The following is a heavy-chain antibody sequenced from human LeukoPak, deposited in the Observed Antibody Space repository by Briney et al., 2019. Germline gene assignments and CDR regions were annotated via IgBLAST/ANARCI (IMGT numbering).Heavy chain of an antibody. J-gene: IGHJ6*02. CDR3: ARGNGMLFDWPLDYYYYYGMDV. Sequence: ASVKVSCKASGYTFTSYDINWVRQATGQGIEWMGWMNPNSGHTGYAQKFQGRDTMTRNTSISTAYMELSSLRSEDTAVYYCARGNGMLFDWPLDYYYYYGMDVWGQRTTVTVSS. CDR2: MNPNSGHT. V-gene: IGHV1-8*01. CDR1: GYTFTSYD. D-gene: IGHD3-9*01.